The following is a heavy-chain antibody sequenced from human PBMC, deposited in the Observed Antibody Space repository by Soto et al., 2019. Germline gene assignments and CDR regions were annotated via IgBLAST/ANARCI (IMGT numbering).Heavy chain of an antibody. D-gene: IGHD1-26*01. V-gene: IGHV5-51*01. Sequence: PGESLKISCKGSGYSFTSYWIGWVRQMPGKGLEWMGIIYPGDSDTRYSPSFQGQVTISADKSISTAYLQWSSLKASDTATYYCARQGSYYVTKDAFDIWGQGTMVTVSS. CDR3: ARQGSYYVTKDAFDI. CDR1: GYSFTSYW. CDR2: IYPGDSDT. J-gene: IGHJ3*02.